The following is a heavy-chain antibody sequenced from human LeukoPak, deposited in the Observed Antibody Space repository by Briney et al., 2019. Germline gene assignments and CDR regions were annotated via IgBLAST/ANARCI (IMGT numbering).Heavy chain of an antibody. CDR2: INEDGSEK. Sequence: GGSLRLSCAASGITFSRFWMRWVRQAPGKGLQWVANINEDGSEKHHVDSVKGRFTISRDNAENSLYLQMNSLGAEDTAVYYCARPYDTRGYFPDYWGQGTLVTVSS. CDR1: GITFSRFW. J-gene: IGHJ4*02. V-gene: IGHV3-7*01. D-gene: IGHD3-22*01. CDR3: ARPYDTRGYFPDY.